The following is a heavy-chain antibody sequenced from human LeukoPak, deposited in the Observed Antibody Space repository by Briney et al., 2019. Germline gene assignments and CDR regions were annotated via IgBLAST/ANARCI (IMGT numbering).Heavy chain of an antibody. Sequence: ASVKVSCKASGYTFTGYYMHWVRQAPGQRLEWMGWINAGNGNTKYSQKFQGRVTITRDTSASTAYMELSSLRSEDTAVYYCARDSSGSPYFDYWGQGTLVTVSS. J-gene: IGHJ4*02. CDR2: INAGNGNT. CDR3: ARDSSGSPYFDY. D-gene: IGHD3-22*01. CDR1: GYTFTGYY. V-gene: IGHV1-3*01.